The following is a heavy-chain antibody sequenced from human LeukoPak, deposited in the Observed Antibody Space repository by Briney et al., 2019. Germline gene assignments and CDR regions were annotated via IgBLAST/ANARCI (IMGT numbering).Heavy chain of an antibody. Sequence: PGGSLRLSCAASGFTFEDYGMSWVRQAPGKGLEWVAGINWNGAGIGYADSVKGRFTISRDSAKKSLYLQMNSLRAEDTALYYCARGYCTGGSCWYFDHWGQGTLVTVPS. J-gene: IGHJ4*02. D-gene: IGHD2-15*01. CDR1: GFTFEDYG. V-gene: IGHV3-20*04. CDR2: INWNGAGI. CDR3: ARGYCTGGSCWYFDH.